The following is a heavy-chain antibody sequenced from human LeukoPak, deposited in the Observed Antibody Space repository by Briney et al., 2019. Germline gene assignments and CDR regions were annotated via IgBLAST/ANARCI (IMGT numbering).Heavy chain of an antibody. Sequence: PGGSLRLSCAASGFTFSSYAMSWVRQAPGKGLEWVSAISGSGGSTYYADSVKGRLTISRDNSKNTLYLQMNSLRTEDTAVYYCGRRSRDGWYFDYWGQGTLVTVSS. J-gene: IGHJ4*02. D-gene: IGHD5-24*01. CDR2: ISGSGGST. CDR3: GRRSRDGWYFDY. CDR1: GFTFSSYA. V-gene: IGHV3-23*01.